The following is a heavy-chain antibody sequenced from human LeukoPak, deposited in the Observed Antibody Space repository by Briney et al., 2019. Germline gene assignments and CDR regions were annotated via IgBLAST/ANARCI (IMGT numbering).Heavy chain of an antibody. Sequence: SETLSLTCTVSGGSISSGGYYWSWIRQHPGKGLEWIGYIYYSRSTYYNPSLKSRVTISVDTSKNQFSLKLSSVTAADTAVYYCARGYSSSGYDYWGQGTLVTVSS. CDR2: IYYSRST. CDR1: GGSISSGGYY. D-gene: IGHD6-6*01. CDR3: ARGYSSSGYDY. J-gene: IGHJ4*02. V-gene: IGHV4-31*03.